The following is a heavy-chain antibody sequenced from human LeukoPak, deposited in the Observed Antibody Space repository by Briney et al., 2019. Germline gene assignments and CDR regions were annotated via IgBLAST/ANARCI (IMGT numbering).Heavy chain of an antibody. CDR1: GGSISGSSYY. D-gene: IGHD2-15*01. Sequence: SETLSLTCTVSGGSISGSSYYWSWIRQPPGKGLEWIGEINHSGSTNYNPSLKSRVTISVDTSKNQFSLKLSSVTAADTAVYYCARGRGRVAATIHDYWGQGTLVTVSS. CDR3: ARGRGRVAATIHDY. J-gene: IGHJ4*02. V-gene: IGHV4-39*07. CDR2: INHSGST.